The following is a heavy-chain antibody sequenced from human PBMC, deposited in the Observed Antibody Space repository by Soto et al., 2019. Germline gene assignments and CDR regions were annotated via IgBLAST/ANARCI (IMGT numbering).Heavy chain of an antibody. CDR2: IYYSGST. J-gene: IGHJ4*02. V-gene: IGHV4-31*03. Sequence: QVQLQESGPGLVKPSQTLSLTCTVSDGSISSGGYYWSWIRQHPGKGLEWIGYIYYSGSTHYNPSLKSRDTLSADTSKHQFSLKLSSVTAADTAVYYCAKIVGATVIDYCGQGTLVTVSS. CDR3: AKIVGATVIDY. CDR1: DGSISSGGYY. D-gene: IGHD1-26*01.